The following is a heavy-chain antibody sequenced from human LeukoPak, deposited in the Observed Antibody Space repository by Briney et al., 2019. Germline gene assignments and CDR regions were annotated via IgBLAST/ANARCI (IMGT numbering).Heavy chain of an antibody. CDR2: IWYDGSKK. D-gene: IGHD2-2*01. CDR1: GFVFSNYG. Sequence: GRSLRLSCAASGFVFSNYGMFWVRQAPGKGLEWVAVIWYDGSKKYYVDSVKGRFTISRGDSENTLYLQMNSLRADDTAVYYCARDLCSTTSCLDYWGQGTLVTVSS. J-gene: IGHJ4*02. V-gene: IGHV3-33*01. CDR3: ARDLCSTTSCLDY.